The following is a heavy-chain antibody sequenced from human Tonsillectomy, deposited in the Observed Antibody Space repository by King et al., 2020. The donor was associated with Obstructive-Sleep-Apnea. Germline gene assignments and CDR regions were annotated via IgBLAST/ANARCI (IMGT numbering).Heavy chain of an antibody. CDR1: GFTFSSYA. D-gene: IGHD1/OR15-1a*01. Sequence: VQLVESGGGVVQPGRSLRLSCVASGFTFSSYAMHWVRQAPGTGLEWVAFVSYDGSNEYYADSVKGRFTISRDNSKNTLYLQMNSLRAEDTAVYYCAREDPGSTVRLRYYYGVDVWGQGTTVTVSS. J-gene: IGHJ6*02. CDR2: VSYDGSNE. V-gene: IGHV3-30*04. CDR3: AREDPGSTVRLRYYYGVDV.